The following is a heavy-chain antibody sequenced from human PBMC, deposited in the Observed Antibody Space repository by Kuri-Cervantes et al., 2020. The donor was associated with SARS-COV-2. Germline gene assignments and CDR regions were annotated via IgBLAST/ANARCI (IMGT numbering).Heavy chain of an antibody. D-gene: IGHD3-10*01. CDR2: ISAYNGNT. Sequence: ASVKVSCKASGYTFTSYGISWVRQAPGQGLEWMGWISAYNGNTNYAQKLQGRVTMTTDTSTSTAYMELRSLRSDDTAVYYCERNLGVLAFGELLDWGQGTLVTVSS. CDR1: GYTFTSYG. V-gene: IGHV1-18*01. CDR3: ERNLGVLAFGELLD. J-gene: IGHJ4*02.